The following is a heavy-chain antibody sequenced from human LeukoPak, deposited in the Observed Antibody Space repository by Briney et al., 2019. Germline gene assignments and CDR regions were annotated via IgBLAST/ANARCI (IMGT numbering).Heavy chain of an antibody. V-gene: IGHV1-46*04. Sequence: ASVKVSCKASGYTFSSHFMHWVRQAPGQGLEWMGVINPSGGSTSYAEKLQGRVTMTRDTSTSTVYMELSSLRSEDTAVYYCARVRPSGIWFGELLHPDYYFDYWGQGTLVTVSS. CDR3: ARVRPSGIWFGELLHPDYYFDY. CDR1: GYTFSSHF. D-gene: IGHD3-10*01. J-gene: IGHJ4*02. CDR2: INPSGGST.